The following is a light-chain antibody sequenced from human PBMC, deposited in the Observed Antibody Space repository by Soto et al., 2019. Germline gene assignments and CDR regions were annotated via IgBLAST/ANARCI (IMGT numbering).Light chain of an antibody. CDR2: EVS. V-gene: IGLV2-14*01. J-gene: IGLJ1*01. CDR1: GSDVGDSSH. CDR3: SSYTSSSTRV. Sequence: QSALTQPRSVSGSPGQSVTISCTATGSDVGDSSHVSWYQLHPGKAPKLMIYEVSNRPSGVSNRFSGSKSGNTASLTISGLQAEDEADYYCSSYTSSSTRVFGTGTKLTVL.